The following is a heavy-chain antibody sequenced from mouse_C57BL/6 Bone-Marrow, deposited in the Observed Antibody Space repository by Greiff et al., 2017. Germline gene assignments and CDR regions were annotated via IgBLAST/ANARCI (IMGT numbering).Heavy chain of an antibody. J-gene: IGHJ4*01. CDR3: SRVLSGYDYYARDY. CDR2: IYPRSGNT. CDR1: GYTFTSYG. Sequence: QVQLQQSGAELARPGASVKLSCKASGYTFTSYGISWVKQRTGQGLEWIGEIYPRSGNTYYNEKFKGKAKLTAAKSSSTAYIELRILTSAAASFYVSSRVLSGYDYYARDYWGQGTSVTVSS. D-gene: IGHD2-2*01. V-gene: IGHV1-81*01.